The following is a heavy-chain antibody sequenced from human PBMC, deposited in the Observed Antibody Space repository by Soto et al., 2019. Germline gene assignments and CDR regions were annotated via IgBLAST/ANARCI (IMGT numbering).Heavy chain of an antibody. V-gene: IGHV3-23*01. Sequence: GGSLSLSSAASCFTFSSYAMHWLRPAPGKGLEWVSATSGTTHYADSVKGRFTISRDNSKNTQYLQMNSLRVEDTAVYYCAKAGAPISAYDHFFDPWGQGTLDTVS. CDR3: AKAGAPISAYDHFFDP. J-gene: IGHJ5*02. CDR2: TSGTT. CDR1: CFTFSSYA. D-gene: IGHD5-12*01.